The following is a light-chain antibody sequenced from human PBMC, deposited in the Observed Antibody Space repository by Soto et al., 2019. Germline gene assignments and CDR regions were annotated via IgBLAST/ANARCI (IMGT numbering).Light chain of an antibody. CDR2: DVT. CDR1: SSDVGGYNY. CDR3: CSYAGSYFL. Sequence: QSVLTQPRSVSGSPGQSVTISCAGSSSDVGGYNYVSWYQQHPRKAPKLIIYDVTKRPSGVPDRFSGSKSANTASLTISGLQADDEADYYCCSYAGSYFLFGGGTKLTVL. V-gene: IGLV2-11*01. J-gene: IGLJ2*01.